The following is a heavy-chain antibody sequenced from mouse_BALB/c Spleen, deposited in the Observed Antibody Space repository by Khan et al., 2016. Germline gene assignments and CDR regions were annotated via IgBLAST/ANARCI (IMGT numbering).Heavy chain of an antibody. J-gene: IGHJ4*01. CDR2: IFPGSGST. Sequence: VQLQESGTELPRPGASVKLSCKASGYTFTDYYLHWVMQRTGQGLEWIGEIFPGSGSTYYNEKFKGKASLTADTSSSTAYMQLSSLTSEDSAVYFCARSYYGYFAMDYWGRGASVTVSS. D-gene: IGHD1-2*01. CDR1: GYTFTDYY. CDR3: ARSYYGYFAMDY. V-gene: IGHV1-77*01.